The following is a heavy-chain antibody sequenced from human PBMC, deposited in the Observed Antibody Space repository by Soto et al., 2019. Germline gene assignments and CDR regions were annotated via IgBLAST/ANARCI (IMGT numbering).Heavy chain of an antibody. J-gene: IGHJ4*02. Sequence: GGSLRLSCAASGFTFNSYGMTCVRRAPGKGLEWVSGIRGSGASANYADSVQGRFTVSRDTSKSTLCLQMNSLRAEDTAVYYCAKVGPLPYCGGDCYSPGDYWGQRTLVTVSS. D-gene: IGHD2-21*02. CDR1: GFTFNSYG. V-gene: IGHV3-23*01. CDR2: IRGSGASA. CDR3: AKVGPLPYCGGDCYSPGDY.